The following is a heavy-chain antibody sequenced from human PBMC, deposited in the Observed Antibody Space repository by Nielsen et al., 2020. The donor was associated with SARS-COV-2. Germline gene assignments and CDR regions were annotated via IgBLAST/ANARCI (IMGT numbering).Heavy chain of an antibody. CDR2: ISYDGSNK. CDR3: ACRPDPALLWLNSYGLDL. J-gene: IGHJ6*02. V-gene: IGHV3-30*04. CDR1: GFTFNTYA. Sequence: GGSLRLSCAASGFTFNTYAMHWVRQAPGKGLEWVAVISYDGSNKNYADSVKGRFTISRDNSKNTLYLQMNSLRAEDTAVHYCACRPDPALLWLNSYGLDLWGQGTTVTVYS. D-gene: IGHD3-10*01.